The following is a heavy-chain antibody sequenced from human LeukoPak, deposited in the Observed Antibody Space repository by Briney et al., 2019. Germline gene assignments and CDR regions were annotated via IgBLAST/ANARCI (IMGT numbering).Heavy chain of an antibody. CDR3: ARGGWSLGYCSSSSCLDWFDP. V-gene: IGHV1-2*02. Sequence: GASVKVSCKASRYTFIDYYMHWVRQAPGQGLEWMGWINPNSGGTNYAQKFQGRVTMTRDTSISTAYMELSRLRSDDTAVYYCARGGWSLGYCSSSSCLDWFDPWGQGTLVTVSS. D-gene: IGHD2-2*01. CDR1: RYTFIDYY. CDR2: INPNSGGT. J-gene: IGHJ5*02.